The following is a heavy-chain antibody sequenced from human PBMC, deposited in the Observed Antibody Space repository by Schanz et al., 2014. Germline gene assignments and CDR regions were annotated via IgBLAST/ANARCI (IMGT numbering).Heavy chain of an antibody. V-gene: IGHV3-33*01. D-gene: IGHD2-15*01. Sequence: QVQLVESGGGVVQPGRSLRLSCAASGLTFSSYGMHWVRQAPGRGLEWVAVVWHDGINRYYADSVKGRFTISRDNSMNTLHLQMDGLRVEDTAVYYCARDAVALVPEYFMDVWGKGTPVTVSS. CDR2: VWHDGINR. J-gene: IGHJ6*03. CDR1: GLTFSSYG. CDR3: ARDAVALVPEYFMDV.